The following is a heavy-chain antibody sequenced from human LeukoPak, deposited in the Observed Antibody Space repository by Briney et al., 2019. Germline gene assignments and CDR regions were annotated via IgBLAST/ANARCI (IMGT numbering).Heavy chain of an antibody. D-gene: IGHD2-2*01. CDR2: IIPIFGTA. Sequence: ASVKVSCKASGHTFTGYYMHWVRQAPGQGLEWMGGIIPIFGTANYAQKFQGRVTITADESTSTAYMELSSLRSEDTAVYYCASEVPAAMRNWFDPWGQGTLVTVSS. V-gene: IGHV1-69*13. J-gene: IGHJ5*02. CDR3: ASEVPAAMRNWFDP. CDR1: GHTFTGYY.